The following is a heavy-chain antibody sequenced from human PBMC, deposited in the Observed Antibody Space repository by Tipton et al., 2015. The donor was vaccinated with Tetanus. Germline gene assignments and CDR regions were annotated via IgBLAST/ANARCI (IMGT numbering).Heavy chain of an antibody. Sequence: SLRLSCAASGFTFDDYAMHWVRQAPGKGLEWVSGISWNSGSIGYADSVKGRFTISRDNAKNSLYLQMNSLRAEDTAMYYCAKGRIAARPSLWAYFDYWGQGTLVTVSS. CDR2: ISWNSGSI. D-gene: IGHD6-6*01. V-gene: IGHV3-9*01. CDR3: AKGRIAARPSLWAYFDY. J-gene: IGHJ4*02. CDR1: GFTFDDYA.